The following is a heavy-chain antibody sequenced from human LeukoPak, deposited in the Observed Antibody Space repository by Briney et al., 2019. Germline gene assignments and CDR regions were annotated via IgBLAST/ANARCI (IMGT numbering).Heavy chain of an antibody. J-gene: IGHJ6*02. Sequence: ASVKVSCKASGYTFTSYGIRGLRQAPGQGREWMGWISAYNGNNNYAHKLQGRVTMTTDTSTSTAYMELRSLRSDDTAVYYCARDHRGYSGYDYYHYHGMDVWGQGTTVTVSS. CDR1: GYTFTSYG. D-gene: IGHD5-12*01. CDR3: ARDHRGYSGYDYYHYHGMDV. CDR2: ISAYNGNN. V-gene: IGHV1-18*01.